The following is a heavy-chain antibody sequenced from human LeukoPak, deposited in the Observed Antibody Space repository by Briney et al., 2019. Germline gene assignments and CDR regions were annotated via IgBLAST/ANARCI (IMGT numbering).Heavy chain of an antibody. V-gene: IGHV4-34*01. CDR1: GGSFSGYY. CDR2: INHSGST. Sequence: SETLSLTCAVYGGSFSGYYWSWIRQPPGKGLEWIGEINHSGSTNYNPSLKSRVTISVDTSKNQFSLKLSSVTAADTAVYYCARHSYYYDSSGYSPFDYWGQGTLVTVSS. D-gene: IGHD3-22*01. CDR3: ARHSYYYDSSGYSPFDY. J-gene: IGHJ4*02.